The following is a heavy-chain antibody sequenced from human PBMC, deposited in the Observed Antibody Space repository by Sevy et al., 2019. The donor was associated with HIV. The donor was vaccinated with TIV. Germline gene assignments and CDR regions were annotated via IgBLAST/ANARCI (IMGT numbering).Heavy chain of an antibody. D-gene: IGHD1-1*01. V-gene: IGHV2-5*02. Sequence: SGPTLVKPTQTLTLTCTFSGFSLSTYGVGVGWIRQPPGKALEWLALIYWDDDKRYSPSLKSRLTIAKDTSKTQVVLTLTNMDPVDTATYYCTHRLGPLGNWNDGDCDYWGQGTLVTVSS. CDR1: GFSLSTYGVG. J-gene: IGHJ4*02. CDR2: IYWDDDK. CDR3: THRLGPLGNWNDGDCDY.